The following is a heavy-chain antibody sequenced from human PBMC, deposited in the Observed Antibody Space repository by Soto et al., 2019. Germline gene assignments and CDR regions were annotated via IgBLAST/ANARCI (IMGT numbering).Heavy chain of an antibody. J-gene: IGHJ4*02. CDR1: GGSISSYY. D-gene: IGHD5-18*01. CDR3: ARHRDSYGSGDFDY. Sequence: PSETLSLTCTVSGGSISSYYWSWIRQPPGKGLEWIGYIYCTGSTNYNPSLKSRVTISVDTSKNQFSLKVSSVTAADTAVYYCARHRDSYGSGDFDYWGQRTLVTVSS. CDR2: IYCTGST. V-gene: IGHV4-59*08.